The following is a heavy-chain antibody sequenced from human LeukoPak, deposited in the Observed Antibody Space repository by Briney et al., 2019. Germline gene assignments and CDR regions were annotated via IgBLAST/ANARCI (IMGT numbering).Heavy chain of an antibody. D-gene: IGHD3-22*01. J-gene: IGHJ4*02. CDR1: GFTLNSYA. CDR3: ARDMDSSGYFLTLNY. V-gene: IGHV3-30*03. CDR2: SPYEGGND. Sequence: GRSLRLSCAASGFTLNSYAMHWVRQAPGKGLEWEAVSPYEGGNDKYGDSVRGRFSISRDNSKNTLHLQMNSLRAENTAIYYCARDMDSSGYFLTLNYWGQGTLVTVSS.